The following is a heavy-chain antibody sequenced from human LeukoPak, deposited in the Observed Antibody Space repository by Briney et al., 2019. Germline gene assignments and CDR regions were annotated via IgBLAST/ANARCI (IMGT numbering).Heavy chain of an antibody. J-gene: IGHJ4*02. CDR1: GFTFSSYG. CDR3: ARGHGGIAVALYYFDY. D-gene: IGHD6-19*01. CDR2: ISYDGSNK. Sequence: PGGSLRLSCAASGFTFSSYGMHWVRQAPGKGLEWVAVISYDGSNKYYADSVKGRFTISRDNSKNTLYLQMNSLRAEDTAVYYCARGHGGIAVALYYFDYWGQGTLVTVSS. V-gene: IGHV3-30*03.